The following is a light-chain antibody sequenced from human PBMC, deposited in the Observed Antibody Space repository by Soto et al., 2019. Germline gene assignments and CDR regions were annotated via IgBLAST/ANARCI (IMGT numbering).Light chain of an antibody. CDR2: DAS. J-gene: IGKJ1*01. V-gene: IGKV1-5*01. CDR1: QNINAL. CDR3: QQYLTSPKT. Sequence: DVHMTQSPSSLSVSVGDRVTITCRTSQNINALLAWYQQRPGQAPKLLIYDASTVQSGVPSRFSGSGSGTDFTLTISRLEPEDFAVYYCQQYLTSPKTFGQGTKVDIK.